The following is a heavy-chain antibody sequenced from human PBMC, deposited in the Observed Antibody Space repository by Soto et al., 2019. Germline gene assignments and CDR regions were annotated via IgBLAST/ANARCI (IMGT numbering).Heavy chain of an antibody. Sequence: GGSLRLSCAPSGFIFSNYAMSWVRQAPGRGLEWVSALGGSDGSTFYGDSVKGRFTISRDNSKNALYLQINSLRAEDTAVYYCAKDRNSGNNPHFDSWGQGTLVTVSS. V-gene: IGHV3-23*01. D-gene: IGHD1-26*01. J-gene: IGHJ4*02. CDR3: AKDRNSGNNPHFDS. CDR1: GFIFSNYA. CDR2: LGGSDGST.